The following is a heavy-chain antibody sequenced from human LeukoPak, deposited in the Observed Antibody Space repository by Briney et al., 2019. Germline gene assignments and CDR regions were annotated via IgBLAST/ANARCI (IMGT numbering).Heavy chain of an antibody. D-gene: IGHD3-22*01. CDR3: VRGYYYDSSAYYLSR. Sequence: GGSLRLSCAASGFPFVNAWMNWVRQAPGKGLEWVSSITSSSSYIYYADSVKGRFTISRDNAKNSLYLQMNSLRAEDTAVYYCVRGYYYDSSAYYLSRWGQGTLVTVSS. V-gene: IGHV3-21*01. CDR2: ITSSSSYI. CDR1: GFPFVNAW. J-gene: IGHJ4*02.